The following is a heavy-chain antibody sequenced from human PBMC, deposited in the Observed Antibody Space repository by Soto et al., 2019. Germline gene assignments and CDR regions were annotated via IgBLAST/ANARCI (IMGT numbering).Heavy chain of an antibody. CDR1: GFTFSSYA. CDR3: AKDLIRGSYFWSGYPLVHYGMDV. CDR2: ISGSGGST. Sequence: EVQLLESGGGLVQPGGSLRLSCAASGFTFSSYAMSWVRQAPGKGLEWVSAISGSGGSTYYADSVKGRFTISRDNSKNKLYLQMNSLRCDDTAVYYCAKDLIRGSYFWSGYPLVHYGMDVWGQGTTVTVSS. J-gene: IGHJ6*02. D-gene: IGHD3-3*01. V-gene: IGHV3-23*01.